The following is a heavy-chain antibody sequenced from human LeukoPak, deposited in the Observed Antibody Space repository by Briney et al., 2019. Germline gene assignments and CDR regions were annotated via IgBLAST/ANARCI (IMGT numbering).Heavy chain of an antibody. J-gene: IGHJ4*02. V-gene: IGHV4-31*03. D-gene: IGHD3-10*01. Sequence: SQTLSLTCTVSGGSISSGGYYWSWIRQHPGKGGEWIGYSYESGSTYYNPSLKSRVTISVDTSKNQFSLKLSSVTAADTAVYYCARDRGRSGYFDYWGQGTLVTVSS. CDR1: GGSISSGGYY. CDR2: SYESGST. CDR3: ARDRGRSGYFDY.